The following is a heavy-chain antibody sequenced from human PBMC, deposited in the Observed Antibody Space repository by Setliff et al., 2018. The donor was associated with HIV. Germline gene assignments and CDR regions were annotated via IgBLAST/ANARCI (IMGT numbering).Heavy chain of an antibody. V-gene: IGHV1-24*01. CDR3: APWRKVAAPGVWFSAHDY. CDR1: GYTLTEFS. CDR2: FDPEEGET. D-gene: IGHD2-15*01. Sequence: GASVKVSCKVSGYTLTEFSMHWVRQAPGKGLEWMGGFDPEEGETMYAQKFQDRVTVTEDTSSDTAYMELSSLRSVDTAVYYCAPWRKVAAPGVWFSAHDYWGQGTLVTVSS. J-gene: IGHJ4*02.